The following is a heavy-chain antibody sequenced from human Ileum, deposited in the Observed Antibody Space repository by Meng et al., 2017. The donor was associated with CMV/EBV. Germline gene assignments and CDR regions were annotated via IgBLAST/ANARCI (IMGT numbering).Heavy chain of an antibody. CDR3: ARNYGSGNWNFFHY. Sequence: GSGHDLDKTSGTLSLTCYVSGGSISNYYWSWIRQPAGKGLEWIAHIYTSGTTNYNPSLKSRVTMSVDTSRNQFSLKLTSVTAADTAVYYCARNYGSGNWNFFHYWGQGTLVTVSS. CDR2: IYTSGTT. J-gene: IGHJ4*02. CDR1: GGSISNYY. D-gene: IGHD3-10*01. V-gene: IGHV4-4*07.